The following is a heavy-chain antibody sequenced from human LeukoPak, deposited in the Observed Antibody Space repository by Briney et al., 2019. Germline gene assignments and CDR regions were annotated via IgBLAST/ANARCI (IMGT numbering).Heavy chain of an antibody. D-gene: IGHD5-24*01. CDR1: GFTFSSYA. J-gene: IGHJ3*02. V-gene: IGHV3-23*01. Sequence: PGGSLRLSCAASGFTFSSYAMSWVRQAPGKGLEWVSAISGSGGSTYYADSVKGRFTISRDNAKNSLYLQMNSLRAEDTAVYYCARDYVEMAANDACDIWGQGTMVTVSS. CDR3: ARDYVEMAANDACDI. CDR2: ISGSGGST.